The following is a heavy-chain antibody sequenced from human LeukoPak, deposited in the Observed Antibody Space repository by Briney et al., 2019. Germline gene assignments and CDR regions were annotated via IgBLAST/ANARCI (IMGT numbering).Heavy chain of an antibody. Sequence: GGSLRLSCAASGFTFSTYWMSWVRQAPGKGLEWVAVMSYDGSSKYYADSVKGRFTISRDNSKNTLYLQMNSLRAEDTAVYYCAKDEGSVVVIATDLDYWGQGTLVTVSS. CDR3: AKDEGSVVVIATDLDY. CDR2: MSYDGSSK. V-gene: IGHV3-30*18. D-gene: IGHD2-21*01. J-gene: IGHJ4*02. CDR1: GFTFSTYW.